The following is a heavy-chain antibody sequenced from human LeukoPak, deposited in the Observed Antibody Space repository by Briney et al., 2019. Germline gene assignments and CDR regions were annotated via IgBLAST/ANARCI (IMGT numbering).Heavy chain of an antibody. Sequence: ASVKVSCKASGYTFTSYGISWVRQAPGQGLEWMGWINANNGNTNYAQKLQGRVTMTTDTSTSTAYMELRSLRSDDTAVYYCARGLYYDFWRGYLRQELDYYYGMDVWGQGTTVTVSS. V-gene: IGHV1-18*01. CDR2: INANNGNT. CDR1: GYTFTSYG. J-gene: IGHJ6*02. CDR3: ARGLYYDFWRGYLRQELDYYYGMDV. D-gene: IGHD3-3*01.